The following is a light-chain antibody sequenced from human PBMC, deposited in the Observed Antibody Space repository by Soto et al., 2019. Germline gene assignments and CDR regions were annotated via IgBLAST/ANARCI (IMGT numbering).Light chain of an antibody. Sequence: IRMTKTPSSVSASVGDRVTIAXRASQSVGAYFNWDQQHPGXAPQXXXYAXSSLQRGVPSRLSGSGSATDFTLTISSLQPEDSSNYYCQQSYSTTSTFGQGTRLEIK. CDR2: AXS. CDR3: QQSYSTTST. J-gene: IGKJ5*01. CDR1: QSVGAY. V-gene: IGKV1-39*01.